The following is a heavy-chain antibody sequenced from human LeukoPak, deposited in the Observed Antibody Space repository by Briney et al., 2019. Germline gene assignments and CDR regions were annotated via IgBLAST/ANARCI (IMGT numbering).Heavy chain of an antibody. CDR2: INHSGST. CDR3: ASSGRRGHFQH. Sequence: SETLSLTCAVYGGSFSGYYWSWIRQPPGKGLEWIGEINHSGSTNYNPSLKSRVTISVDTSKNQFSLKLSSVTAADTAVYYCASSGRRGHFQHWGQGTLVTVSS. J-gene: IGHJ1*01. D-gene: IGHD6-19*01. V-gene: IGHV4-34*01. CDR1: GGSFSGYY.